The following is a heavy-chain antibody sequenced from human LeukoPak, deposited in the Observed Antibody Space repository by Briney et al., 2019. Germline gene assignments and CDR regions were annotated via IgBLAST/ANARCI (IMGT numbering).Heavy chain of an antibody. CDR2: ISAYNGNT. Sequence: ASVKVSCKASGYTFTSYGISWVRQAPGQGLEWMGWISAYNGNTNYAQKLQGRVTMTTDTSTSTAYMELRSLRSDDTAVYYCARVSTRIQLWLRRSDPWGQGTLVTVSS. V-gene: IGHV1-18*01. CDR1: GYTFTSYG. CDR3: ARVSTRIQLWLRRSDP. D-gene: IGHD5-18*01. J-gene: IGHJ5*02.